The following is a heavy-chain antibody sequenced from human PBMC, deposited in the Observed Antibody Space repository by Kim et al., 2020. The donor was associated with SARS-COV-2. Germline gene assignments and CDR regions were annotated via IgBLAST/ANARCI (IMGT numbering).Heavy chain of an antibody. Sequence: GESLKISCKGSGYSFTSYWIGWVRQMPGKGLEWMGIIYPGDSDTRYSPSFQGQVTISADKSISTAYLQWSSLKASDTAMYYCARPDGFGDYFGALGDSRFYFDYWGQGTLVTVSA. D-gene: IGHD4-17*01. CDR1: GYSFTSYW. CDR3: ARPDGFGDYFGALGDSRFYFDY. CDR2: IYPGDSDT. V-gene: IGHV5-51*01. J-gene: IGHJ4*02.